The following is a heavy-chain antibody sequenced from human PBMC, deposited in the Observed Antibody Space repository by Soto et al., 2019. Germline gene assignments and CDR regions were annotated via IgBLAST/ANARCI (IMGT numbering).Heavy chain of an antibody. CDR2: IYYSGST. J-gene: IGHJ4*02. D-gene: IGHD3-3*01. Sequence: PSETLSLTCTVSGGSISSGAYYRSWIRQPPGKGLEWIGYIYYSGSTYYNPSLKSRVTISVDTSKNQFSLKLSSVTAADTAVYYCARELSAFDYWGQGTLVTVSS. CDR1: GGSISSGAYY. CDR3: ARELSAFDY. V-gene: IGHV4-30-4*01.